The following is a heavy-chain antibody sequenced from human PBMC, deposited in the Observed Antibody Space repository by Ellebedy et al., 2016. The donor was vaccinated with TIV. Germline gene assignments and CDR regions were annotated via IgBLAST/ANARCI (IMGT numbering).Heavy chain of an antibody. CDR1: GFTVSSNS. D-gene: IGHD4-17*01. J-gene: IGHJ3*02. V-gene: IGHV3-53*01. CDR2: IYSDGNT. Sequence: GGSLRLXXAASGFTVSSNSMSWVRQAPGKGLEWISHIYSDGNTDYADSVKGRFTISRDNYRNILYLQMNSLRAEDTAVYYCATRHYGAFDSWGQGTKVTVSS. CDR3: ATRHYGAFDS.